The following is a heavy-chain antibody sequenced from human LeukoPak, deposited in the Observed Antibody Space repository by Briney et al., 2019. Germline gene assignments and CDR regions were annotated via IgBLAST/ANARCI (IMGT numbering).Heavy chain of an antibody. CDR2: ISSSSTI. D-gene: IGHD1-14*01. V-gene: IGHV3-48*01. Sequence: PGGSLRLSCAASGFTFSSYSMNWVRQAPGKGLEWVSYISSSSTIYYADSVKGRFTISRDNAKNSLYLQMNSLRAEDTAVYYCARDRLPEIDYWGQGTLVTVSS. CDR3: ARDRLPEIDY. CDR1: GFTFSSYS. J-gene: IGHJ4*02.